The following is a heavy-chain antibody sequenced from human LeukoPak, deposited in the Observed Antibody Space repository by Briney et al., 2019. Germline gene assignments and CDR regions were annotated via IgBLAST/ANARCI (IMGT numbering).Heavy chain of an antibody. CDR3: ARDTASVWYSSGWYEYFQH. J-gene: IGHJ1*01. D-gene: IGHD6-19*01. CDR2: INPSSGST. Sequence: ASVKVSCKASGYTFTSLYMHWVRQAPGQGLEWMGVINPSSGSTSNAQKFQGRVTMTRDTSTSTVYMELSSLRSEDTAVYYCARDTASVWYSSGWYEYFQHWGQGTLVTVSS. CDR1: GYTFTSLY. V-gene: IGHV1-46*01.